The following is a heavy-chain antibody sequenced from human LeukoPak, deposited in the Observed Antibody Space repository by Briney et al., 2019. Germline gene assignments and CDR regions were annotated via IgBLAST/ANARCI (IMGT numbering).Heavy chain of an antibody. CDR2: ISTSSSYI. CDR1: GFTFSSYN. D-gene: IGHD4-11*01. J-gene: IGHJ4*01. V-gene: IGHV3-21*01. CDR3: ARDAQRGFDYSNSLQY. Sequence: PGGSLRLSCAASGFTFSSYNMNWVRQAPGKGLEWVSAISTSSSYIYYADSVKGRFTISRDNGKNSLYLQMNSLRADDTAMYYCARDAQRGFDYSNSLQYWGHGTLVTVSS.